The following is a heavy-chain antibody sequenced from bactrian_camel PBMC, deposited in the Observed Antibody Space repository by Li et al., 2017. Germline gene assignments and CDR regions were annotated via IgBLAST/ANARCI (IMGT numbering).Heavy chain of an antibody. D-gene: IGHD4*01. CDR1: GFTVSNYY. Sequence: VQLVESGGGSVQAGGSLRLSCAASGFTVSNYYMSWFRQAPGKEREGVAAMDSEGTTTYADSVKGRFTVSKDNVKNTLYLQMDSLKPEDTAMYSCATRRCSPATIGTWGRGGGYTFGEQGTQVTVS. V-gene: IGHV3S10*01. J-gene: IGHJ4*01. CDR2: MDSEGTT.